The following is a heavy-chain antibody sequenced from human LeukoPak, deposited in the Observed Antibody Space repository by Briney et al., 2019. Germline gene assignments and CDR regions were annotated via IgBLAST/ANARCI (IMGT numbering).Heavy chain of an antibody. J-gene: IGHJ4*02. CDR2: ISGSGGST. Sequence: PGGSLRLSCAASGFTFSSYAMSWVRQAPGKGLEWVSAISGSGGSTYYADSVKGRFTISRDNSKNTLYLQMNSLRAEDTAVYYCAKGGSGWQLVQPHAFDYWGQGTLVTVSS. CDR1: GFTFSSYA. V-gene: IGHV3-23*01. CDR3: AKGGSGWQLVQPHAFDY. D-gene: IGHD6-6*01.